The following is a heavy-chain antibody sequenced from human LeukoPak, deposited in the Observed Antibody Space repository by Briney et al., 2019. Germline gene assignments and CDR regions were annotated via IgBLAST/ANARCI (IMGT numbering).Heavy chain of an antibody. CDR2: INTDSSFK. Sequence: PGGSLRPSCAAAGFTFSAYNLNWVRQAPGKGLEWVSFINTDSSFKAYRDSVKGRFSISRDNAKNSLHLQMNSLRDEDTAVYYCATRRGDGYCSNWGQGATVTVSS. CDR1: GFTFSAYN. V-gene: IGHV3-48*02. D-gene: IGHD2-21*02. CDR3: ATRRGDGYCSN. J-gene: IGHJ4*02.